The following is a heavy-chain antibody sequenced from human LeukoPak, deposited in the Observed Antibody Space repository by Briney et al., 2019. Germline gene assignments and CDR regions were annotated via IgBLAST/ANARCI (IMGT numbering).Heavy chain of an antibody. J-gene: IGHJ4*02. CDR2: IYHSGST. CDR1: GGSISSSNW. CDR3: ARRAMVRGVTFDY. Sequence: SGTLSLTCAVSGGSISSSNWWSWVRQLPGKGLEWIGEIYHSGSTNYNPSLKSRVTISVGKSKNQLSLKLSSVTAADTAVYYCARRAMVRGVTFDYWGQGTLVTVSS. D-gene: IGHD3-10*01. V-gene: IGHV4-4*02.